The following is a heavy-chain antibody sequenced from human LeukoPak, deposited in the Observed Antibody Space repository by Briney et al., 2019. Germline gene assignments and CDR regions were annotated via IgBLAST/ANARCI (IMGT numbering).Heavy chain of an antibody. J-gene: IGHJ4*02. V-gene: IGHV3-73*01. CDR3: TRHVMDF. Sequence: GGSLRLSCAASGFTVSDSAMDWVRRASGKEPQWVGRIRSEANSYATAYAASVEGRFTISRDDSKNTAYLQMDSLKTEDTAVYYCTRHVMDFGGQGTLVTVSS. CDR2: IRSEANSYAT. CDR1: GFTVSDSA. D-gene: IGHD3-16*01.